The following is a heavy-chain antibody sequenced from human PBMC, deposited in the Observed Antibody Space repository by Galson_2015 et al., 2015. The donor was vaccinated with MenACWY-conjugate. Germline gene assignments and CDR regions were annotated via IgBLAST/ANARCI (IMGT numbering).Heavy chain of an antibody. CDR1: GDSVSSNSAA. J-gene: IGHJ4*02. Sequence: CAISGDSVSSNSAAWNWIRQSPSRGLEWLGRTYYRSKWYNDYAVSVKSRITINPDTSKNQFSLQLNSVTPEDTAVYYCARFVDTAMLTALDYWGQGTLVTVSP. D-gene: IGHD5-18*01. CDR2: TYYRSKWYN. CDR3: ARFVDTAMLTALDY. V-gene: IGHV6-1*01.